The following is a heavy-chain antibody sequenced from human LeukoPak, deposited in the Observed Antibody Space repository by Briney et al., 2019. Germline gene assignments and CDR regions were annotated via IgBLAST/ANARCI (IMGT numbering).Heavy chain of an antibody. V-gene: IGHV4-59*01. J-gene: IGHJ4*02. CDR2: NYYSGST. Sequence: PSETLSLTCTVSGGSISSYYWSWIRQPPGKGLEGIGYNYYSGSTNYNPSLKSRVTISVDTSKNQFSLKLSSVTAADTAVYYCARSYCSGGSCYFDYWGQGTLVTVSS. D-gene: IGHD2-15*01. CDR1: GGSISSYY. CDR3: ARSYCSGGSCYFDY.